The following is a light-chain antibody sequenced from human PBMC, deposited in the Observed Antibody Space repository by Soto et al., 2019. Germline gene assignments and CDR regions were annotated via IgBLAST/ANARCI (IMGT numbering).Light chain of an antibody. CDR2: SAS. CDR3: QQYAGSPRT. Sequence: EIVLTQSQGTLSLSPGERGTLSCRASQNLGTLYLAWFQQKSGQAPRLLIYSASRRATGIPDRFTGSGSGTDFTLTINRVEPEDFAVYFCQQYAGSPRTFGQGTIVDIK. CDR1: QNLGTLY. V-gene: IGKV3-20*01. J-gene: IGKJ1*01.